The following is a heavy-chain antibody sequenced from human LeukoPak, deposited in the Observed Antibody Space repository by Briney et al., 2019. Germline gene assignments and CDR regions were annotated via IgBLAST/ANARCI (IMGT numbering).Heavy chain of an antibody. V-gene: IGHV3-30*02. D-gene: IGHD2-2*01. J-gene: IGHJ4*02. CDR1: GFTFSSHG. Sequence: QSGGSLRLSCAASGFTFSSHGMHWVRQAPGKGLEWVAFLRYDGTTKYYTDSVKGRFTISRDNSKNTLYLQMNSMRAEDTAVYYCAKPVPNPIVVGPAAPFDYWGQGTLVTVSS. CDR2: LRYDGTTK. CDR3: AKPVPNPIVVGPAAPFDY.